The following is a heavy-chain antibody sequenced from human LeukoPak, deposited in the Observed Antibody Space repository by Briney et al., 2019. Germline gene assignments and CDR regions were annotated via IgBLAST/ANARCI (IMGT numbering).Heavy chain of an antibody. CDR3: LKHGVTYYYMDV. CDR1: GGSISSYY. V-gene: IGHV4-4*09. J-gene: IGHJ6*03. D-gene: IGHD2-21*02. Sequence: SETLSLTCTVSGGSISSYYWSWIRQPPGKGLEWIGYIYTSGSTNYNPSLKSRVTISVDTSKNQFSLTLNSVTAADTAVYYCLKHGVTYYYMDVWANGTSVTVSS. CDR2: IYTSGST.